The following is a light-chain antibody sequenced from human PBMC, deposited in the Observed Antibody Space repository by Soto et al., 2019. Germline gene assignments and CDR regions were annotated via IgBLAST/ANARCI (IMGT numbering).Light chain of an antibody. CDR2: DVS. CDR3: CSYAGSYPLYV. CDR1: SSDVGGYNY. Sequence: QSVLTQPRSVSGSPGQSVTISCTGTSSDVGGYNYVSWYQQHPGKAPKLMIYDVSKRPSGVPDRFFGSKSGNTASLTISGLQAEDEADYYCCSYAGSYPLYVFGTGTKLTVL. V-gene: IGLV2-11*01. J-gene: IGLJ1*01.